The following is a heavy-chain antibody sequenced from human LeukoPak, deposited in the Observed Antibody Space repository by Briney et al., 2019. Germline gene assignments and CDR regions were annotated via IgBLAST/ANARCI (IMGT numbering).Heavy chain of an antibody. CDR2: IKEDGSEK. J-gene: IGHJ4*02. CDR3: ARDKGFLEWLSYFDY. CDR1: GFIFSSYW. Sequence: GGSLRLSCAASGFIFSSYWMSWVRQAPGKGLEWVANIKEDGSEKYYVDSVKGRFTISRDNAKNSLYLQMNSLRAEDTAVYYCARDKGFLEWLSYFDYWGQGTLVTVSS. V-gene: IGHV3-7*01. D-gene: IGHD3-3*01.